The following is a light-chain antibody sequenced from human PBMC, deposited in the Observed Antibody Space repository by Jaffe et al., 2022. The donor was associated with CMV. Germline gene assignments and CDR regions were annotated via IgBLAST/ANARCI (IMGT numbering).Light chain of an antibody. CDR3: CSRDSSGDHVF. CDR2: AKD. Sequence: SSELTQDPGVSVALGQTVRITCQGDSLRNNYANWYQQKPGQAPVLVIFAKDNRPSGIPDRFSGSRSENTASLTVTGAQAEDEADYYCCSRDSSGDHVFFGGGTKLTVL. V-gene: IGLV3-19*01. J-gene: IGLJ2*01. CDR1: SLRNNY.